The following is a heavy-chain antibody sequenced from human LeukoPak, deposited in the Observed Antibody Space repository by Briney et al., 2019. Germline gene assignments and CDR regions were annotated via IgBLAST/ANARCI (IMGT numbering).Heavy chain of an antibody. Sequence: GGSLRLSCAASGFTFSSYWMSWVRQAPGKGLEWVANIKQDGSEKYYVDSVKGRFTISRDNAKNSLYLQMNSLRAEDTAVYYCARLPGPYYCSSTSCHAWFDPWGQGTLVTVSS. CDR2: IKQDGSEK. CDR3: ARLPGPYYCSSTSCHAWFDP. D-gene: IGHD2-2*01. CDR1: GFTFSSYW. V-gene: IGHV3-7*01. J-gene: IGHJ5*02.